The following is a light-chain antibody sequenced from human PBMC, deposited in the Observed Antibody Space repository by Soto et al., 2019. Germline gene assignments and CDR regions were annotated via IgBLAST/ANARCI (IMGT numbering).Light chain of an antibody. CDR2: WAS. V-gene: IGKV4-1*01. Sequence: DIVMTQSPDSLAVSLGERATINCKSSQSLLYRSNNKNYLAWFQQKPGQPPKLLIYWASIRESGVPDRFSGSGSGTDFTLTISSLQAEAVAVYYCQQYYSTWAFTFGQGTRLEIK. CDR1: QSLLYRSNNKNY. CDR3: QQYYSTWAFT. J-gene: IGKJ5*01.